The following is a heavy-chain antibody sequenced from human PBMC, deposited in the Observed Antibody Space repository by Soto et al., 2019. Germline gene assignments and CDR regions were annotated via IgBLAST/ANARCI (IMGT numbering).Heavy chain of an antibody. CDR2: IHDSWGP. D-gene: IGHD3-16*01. V-gene: IGHV4-59*01. CDR1: GGSISSFY. Sequence: QVQLQESGPGLVKPSETLSLTCTVSGGSISSFYWSWIRQPPGKGLEWIGYIHDSWGPNFNSPLKSRLTESLDTAKNQFSRRLGSVTAADTAVYYCARGGGFHLDYWGQGTLVTVSS. CDR3: ARGGGFHLDY. J-gene: IGHJ4*02.